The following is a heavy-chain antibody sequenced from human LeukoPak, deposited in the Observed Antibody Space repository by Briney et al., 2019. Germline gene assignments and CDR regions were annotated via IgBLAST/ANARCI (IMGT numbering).Heavy chain of an antibody. CDR3: ARDTSSTSRRPPGYMDV. J-gene: IGHJ6*03. CDR1: GGSISSYY. Sequence: SETLSLTCTVSGGSISSYYWGWIRQPPGKGLEWIGSIYYSGSTYYNPSLKSRVTISVDTSKNQFSLKLSSVTAADTAVYYCARDTSSTSRRPPGYMDVWGKGTTVTVSS. CDR2: IYYSGST. V-gene: IGHV4-39*07. D-gene: IGHD2/OR15-2a*01.